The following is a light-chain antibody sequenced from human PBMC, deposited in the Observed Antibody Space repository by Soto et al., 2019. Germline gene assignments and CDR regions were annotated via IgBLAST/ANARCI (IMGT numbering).Light chain of an antibody. CDR3: EHGDSFPVS. CDR1: QGINSR. Sequence: DIQMTQSPSSVSASVGDRVTITCRASQGINSRLAWYQQKPGKGPKVLIYAATSLQSGVPSRFSGSGSGTDFTLTMRSLQSEDFANYYCEHGDSFPVSLGGGNKVDIK. J-gene: IGKJ4*01. CDR2: AAT. V-gene: IGKV1-12*01.